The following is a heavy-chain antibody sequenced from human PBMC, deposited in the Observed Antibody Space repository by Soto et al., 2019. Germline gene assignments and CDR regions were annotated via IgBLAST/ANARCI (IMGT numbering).Heavy chain of an antibody. J-gene: IGHJ4*02. D-gene: IGHD1-26*01. CDR3: VRGWIPDQHVGYLQS. V-gene: IGHV3-74*01. Sequence: EVQLVESGGGLVQPGGSLRLSCAASGFTFSRYWMHWVRQAPGKGLVWVSRISSDGIDTIYSDFVKGRFTISRDNAENMLYLQMNSLTADDSAIYYCVRGWIPDQHVGYLQSGGRGTQVSVSA. CDR2: ISSDGIDT. CDR1: GFTFSRYW.